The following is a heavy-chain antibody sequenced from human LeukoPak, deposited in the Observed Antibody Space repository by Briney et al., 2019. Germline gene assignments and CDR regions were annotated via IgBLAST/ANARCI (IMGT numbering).Heavy chain of an antibody. CDR3: AKDRRYYDSSGYPYYFDY. D-gene: IGHD3-22*01. CDR1: GFTFSSYA. V-gene: IGHV3-23*01. J-gene: IGHJ4*02. Sequence: PGGSLRLSCAASGFTFSSYAMSWVRQAPGKGREWVSAISGSGGSTYYADSVKGRFTISRDNSKNTMYLQMNSLRAEDTAVYYCAKDRRYYDSSGYPYYFDYWGQGTLVTVSS. CDR2: ISGSGGST.